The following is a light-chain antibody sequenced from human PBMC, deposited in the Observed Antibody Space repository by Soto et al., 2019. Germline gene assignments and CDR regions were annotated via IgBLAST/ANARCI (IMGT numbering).Light chain of an antibody. CDR1: QSVSSN. CDR3: QQYNNWPYT. CDR2: GAS. J-gene: IGKJ2*01. V-gene: IGKV3-15*01. Sequence: EIVMTQSPATLSVTAGESATLSCRASQSVSSNLAWYQQKPGQAPRLLIYGASTRATGIPARFSGSRSGTEFTLTISSLQYEDFAVYYCQQYNNWPYTFGQGTKLEIK.